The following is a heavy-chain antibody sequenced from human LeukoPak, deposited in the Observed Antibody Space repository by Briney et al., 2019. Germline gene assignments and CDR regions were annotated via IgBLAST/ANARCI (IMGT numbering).Heavy chain of an antibody. D-gene: IGHD3-3*01. Sequence: GASVKVSCKASGGTFSSYAISWVRQATGQGLEWMGWMNPNSGNTGYAQKFQGRVTMTRNTSISTAYMELSSLRSEDTAVYYCARGRYYDFWSGYFVNWFDPWGQGTLVTVSS. J-gene: IGHJ5*02. CDR1: GGTFSSYA. CDR3: ARGRYYDFWSGYFVNWFDP. CDR2: MNPNSGNT. V-gene: IGHV1-8*02.